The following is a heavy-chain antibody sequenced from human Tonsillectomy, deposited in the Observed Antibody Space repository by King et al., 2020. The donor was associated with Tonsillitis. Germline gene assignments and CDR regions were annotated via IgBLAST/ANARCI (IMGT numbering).Heavy chain of an antibody. Sequence: LQLQESGSGLVKPSQTLSLTCAVSGGSISSGSYSWSWIRQPPGKGLEWIGYIYHSGSTYYKPSLKSRVTISVDRSKNQFSLKLSSVTAADTAVYYCARGQVADYGDYQGWWYFDLWGRGTLVTVSS. V-gene: IGHV4-30-2*01. CDR3: ARGQVADYGDYQGWWYFDL. CDR2: IYHSGST. D-gene: IGHD4-17*01. J-gene: IGHJ2*01. CDR1: GGSISSGSYS.